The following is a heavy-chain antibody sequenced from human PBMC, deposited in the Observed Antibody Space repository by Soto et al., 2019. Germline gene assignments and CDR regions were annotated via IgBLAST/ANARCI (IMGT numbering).Heavy chain of an antibody. J-gene: IGHJ4*02. D-gene: IGHD4-17*01. CDR2: INHSGST. CDR3: ARGSDYGGNKHDY. Sequence: SETLSLTCAVYGGSFSGYYWSWIRQPPGKGLEWIGEINHSGSTNYNPSLKSRGTISVDTSKNQFSLKLSSVTAADTAVYYCARGSDYGGNKHDYWGQGTLVTVSS. V-gene: IGHV4-34*01. CDR1: GGSFSGYY.